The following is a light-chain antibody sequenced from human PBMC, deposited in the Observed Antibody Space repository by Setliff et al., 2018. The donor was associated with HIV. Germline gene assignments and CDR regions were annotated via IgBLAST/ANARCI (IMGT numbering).Light chain of an antibody. CDR3: SSYTSSSTLV. V-gene: IGLV2-14*01. CDR1: SSDVGNYNY. Sequence: QSALTQPASVSGSPGQSITISCTGTSSDVGNYNYVSWYQQHPGKAPKLMIYEVTYRPSGVSNRFSGSKSGNTASLTISGLQAEDEADYYCSSYTSSSTLVFGTGTKVTV. CDR2: EVT. J-gene: IGLJ1*01.